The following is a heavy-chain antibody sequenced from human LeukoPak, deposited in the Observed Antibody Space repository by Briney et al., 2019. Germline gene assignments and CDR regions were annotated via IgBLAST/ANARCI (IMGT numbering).Heavy chain of an antibody. CDR2: IYYSGST. J-gene: IGHJ4*02. D-gene: IGHD5-18*01. Sequence: SETLSLTCTVSGGSISSYYWSWIRQPPGKGLEWIGYIYYSGSTNYNPSLKSRVTISVDTSKNQFSLKLSSVTAADTAVYYCARTWIQPLVDYSRQGTLVTVSS. CDR1: GGSISSYY. V-gene: IGHV4-59*01. CDR3: ARTWIQPLVDY.